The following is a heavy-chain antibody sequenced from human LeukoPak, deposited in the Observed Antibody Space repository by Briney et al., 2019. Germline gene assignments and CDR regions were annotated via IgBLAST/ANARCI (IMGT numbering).Heavy chain of an antibody. CDR3: ARHVFGGLDY. CDR2: IYTSGST. V-gene: IGHV4-4*09. J-gene: IGHJ4*02. D-gene: IGHD3-10*01. CDR1: GGSFSGYY. Sequence: PSETLSLTCAVYGGSFSGYYWSWIRQPPGKGLEWIGYIYTSGSTNYNPSLKSRVTISVDTSKNQFSLKLSSVTAADTAVYYCARHVFGGLDYWGQGTLVTVSS.